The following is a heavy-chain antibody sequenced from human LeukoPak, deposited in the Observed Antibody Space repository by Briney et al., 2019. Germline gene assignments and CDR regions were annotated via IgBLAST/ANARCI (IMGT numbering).Heavy chain of an antibody. Sequence: PGVSLSLSCAAWGFPQKINYMIGAPHSRGKALEGVTVIYSGGSTCYRDSVKGRFNISRDNSKNTLYLKMNSLRGEDTAVYYCARFITMVRGRGFDYWGQGTLVTVSS. J-gene: IGHJ4*02. CDR1: GFPQKINY. CDR2: IYSGGST. D-gene: IGHD3-10*01. CDR3: ARFITMVRGRGFDY. V-gene: IGHV3-66*01.